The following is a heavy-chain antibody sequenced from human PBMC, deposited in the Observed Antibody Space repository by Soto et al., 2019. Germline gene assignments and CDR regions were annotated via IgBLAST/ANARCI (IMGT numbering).Heavy chain of an antibody. Sequence: GGSLRLSCAASGFIFKMYWMHWVRQTPGKGLVWISRIYNDGSYTDYADSVKGRFTISRDNVNDTLYLQMNNLRAEDSGLYYCTRGPRPISAGTGAYWGQGTQVTVSS. D-gene: IGHD6-19*01. CDR3: TRGPRPISAGTGAY. CDR2: IYNDGSYT. J-gene: IGHJ4*02. CDR1: GFIFKMYW. V-gene: IGHV3-74*01.